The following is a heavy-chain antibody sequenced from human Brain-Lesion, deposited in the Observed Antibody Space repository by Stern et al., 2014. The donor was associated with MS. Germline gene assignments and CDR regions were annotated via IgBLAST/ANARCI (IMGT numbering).Heavy chain of an antibody. Sequence: EVQLVESGGGLVQPGGSLRLSCAGSGFSLSSYWMSWVRQAPGKGPELGATIKQDGSERYYVDSVKGRFTISRDNSKSSVFLQMNSLRVDDTSVYYCARDCGSGSCYQTQYYYGVDVWGQGTTVIVSS. D-gene: IGHD2-15*01. CDR1: GFSLSSYW. CDR2: IKQDGSER. V-gene: IGHV3-7*01. CDR3: ARDCGSGSCYQTQYYYGVDV. J-gene: IGHJ6*02.